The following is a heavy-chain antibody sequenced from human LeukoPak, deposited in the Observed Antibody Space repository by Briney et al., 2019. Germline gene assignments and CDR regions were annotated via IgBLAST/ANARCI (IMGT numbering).Heavy chain of an antibody. V-gene: IGHV3-53*01. D-gene: IGHD1-26*01. Sequence: GGSLRLSCAASGFTFSSYSMNWVRQAPGKGLEWVSVIYSGGRTYYADSVRGRFTISRDSSKNTLYLEMNGLRVEDTAIYYCAREGATTSFDYWGQGTLVTVSS. CDR3: AREGATTSFDY. CDR1: GFTFSSYS. CDR2: IYSGGRT. J-gene: IGHJ4*02.